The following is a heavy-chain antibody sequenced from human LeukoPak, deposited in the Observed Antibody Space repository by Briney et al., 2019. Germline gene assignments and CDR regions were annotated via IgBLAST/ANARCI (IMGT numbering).Heavy chain of an antibody. Sequence: GRSLRLSCAASGFTFSSYGIHWVRQAPGKGLEWVAVISYDGSNKYYADSVKGRFTISRDNSKNTLYLQMNSLRAEDTAVYYCARDSKLLWFGELFDYWGQGTLVTVSS. CDR3: ARDSKLLWFGELFDY. J-gene: IGHJ4*02. V-gene: IGHV3-30*19. D-gene: IGHD3-10*01. CDR1: GFTFSSYG. CDR2: ISYDGSNK.